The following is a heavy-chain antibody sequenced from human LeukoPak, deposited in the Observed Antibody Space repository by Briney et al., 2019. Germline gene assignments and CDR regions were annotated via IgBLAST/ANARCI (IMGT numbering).Heavy chain of an antibody. Sequence: GESLKISCKGSGYSFTSYWIGWVRQMPGKGLGWMGIIYPGDSDTRYSPSFQGQVTISADKSISTAYLQWSSLKASDTAMYYCARGGVELSPPVDAFDIWGQGTVVTVSS. CDR1: GYSFTSYW. CDR2: IYPGDSDT. D-gene: IGHD3-16*02. V-gene: IGHV5-51*01. CDR3: ARGGVELSPPVDAFDI. J-gene: IGHJ3*02.